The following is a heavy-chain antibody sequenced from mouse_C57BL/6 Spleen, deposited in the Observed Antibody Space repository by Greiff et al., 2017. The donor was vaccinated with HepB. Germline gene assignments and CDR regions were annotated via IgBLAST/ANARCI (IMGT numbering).Heavy chain of an antibody. V-gene: IGHV10-3*01. CDR1: GFTFNTYA. CDR3: VRGPPLLGSSHYYAMDY. CDR2: IRSKSSNYAT. J-gene: IGHJ4*01. Sequence: DVMLVESGGGLVQPKGSLKLSCAASGFTFNTYAMHWVRQAPGKGLEWVARIRSKSSNYATYYADSVKDRFTISRDDSQSMLYLQMNNLKTEDTAMYYCVRGPPLLGSSHYYAMDYWGQGTSVTVSS. D-gene: IGHD1-1*01.